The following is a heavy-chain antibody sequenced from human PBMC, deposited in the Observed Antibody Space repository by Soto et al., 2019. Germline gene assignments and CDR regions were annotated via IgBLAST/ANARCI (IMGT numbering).Heavy chain of an antibody. CDR3: APTLGYSSGPLHY. J-gene: IGHJ4*02. V-gene: IGHV3-23*01. Sequence: XESLRLSCAASGFTFSSYAMSWVRQAPGKGLEWVSAISGSGGSTYYADSVKGRFTISRDNSKNTLYLQMNSLRAEDTAVYYCAPTLGYSSGPLHYWGQGTLVTVSS. CDR1: GFTFSSYA. D-gene: IGHD6-19*01. CDR2: ISGSGGST.